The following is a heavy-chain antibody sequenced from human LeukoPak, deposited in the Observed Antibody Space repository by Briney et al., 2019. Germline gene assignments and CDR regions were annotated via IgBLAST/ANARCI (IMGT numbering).Heavy chain of an antibody. CDR1: GGSFSGYY. D-gene: IGHD7-27*01. J-gene: IGHJ4*02. V-gene: IGHV4-34*01. Sequence: PSETLSLTCAVYGGSFSGYYWSWIRQPPGKGLEWIGEINHSGSTNYNPSLKSRVTISVDTSKNQFSLKLSSVTAADTAVYYCARSLGRGTGDDYWGQGTLVTVSS. CDR3: ARSLGRGTGDDY. CDR2: INHSGST.